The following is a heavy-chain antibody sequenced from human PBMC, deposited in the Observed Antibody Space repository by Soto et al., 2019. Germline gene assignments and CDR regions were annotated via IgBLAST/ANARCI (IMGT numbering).Heavy chain of an antibody. CDR2: IYYSGST. Sequence: SETLSLTCTVSGGSISSYYWSWIRQPPGKGLEWIGYIYYSGSTNYNPSLKSRVTISVDTSKNQFSLKLSSVTAADTAVYYCARDLGYCSGGSCYSAAGVGLRYYYYYMDVWGKGTTVTVSS. CDR1: GGSISSYY. D-gene: IGHD2-15*01. V-gene: IGHV4-59*01. CDR3: ARDLGYCSGGSCYSAAGVGLRYYYYYMDV. J-gene: IGHJ6*03.